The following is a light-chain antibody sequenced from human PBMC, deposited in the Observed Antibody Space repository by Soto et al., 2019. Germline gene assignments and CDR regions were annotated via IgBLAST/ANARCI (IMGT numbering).Light chain of an antibody. CDR2: DAS. CDR1: QSFSSD. J-gene: IGKJ4*01. V-gene: IGKV3-11*01. CDR3: QQRSNWPPLT. Sequence: EIVLTQSPATLSLSPGERATFSCRASQSFSSDLVWYQQKPGQAPRLLIYDASNRATGIPARFSGSGSGTDFTLTISSLEPEDFAVYYCQQRSNWPPLTFGGGTRWIS.